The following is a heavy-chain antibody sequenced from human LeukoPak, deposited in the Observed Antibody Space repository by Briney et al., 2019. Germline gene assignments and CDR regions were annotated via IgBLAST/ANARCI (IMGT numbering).Heavy chain of an antibody. D-gene: IGHD2-15*01. CDR1: GGTFSSYA. J-gene: IGHJ4*02. CDR2: IIPIFGTA. CDR3: ARDTRARGFCSGGSCSFFDY. Sequence: ASVKVSCKASGGTFSSYAISWVRQAPGQGLEWMGGIIPIFGTANYAQKFQGRVTITADKSTSTAYMELSSLRSEDTAMYYCARDTRARGFCSGGSCSFFDYWGQGTLVTVSS. V-gene: IGHV1-69*06.